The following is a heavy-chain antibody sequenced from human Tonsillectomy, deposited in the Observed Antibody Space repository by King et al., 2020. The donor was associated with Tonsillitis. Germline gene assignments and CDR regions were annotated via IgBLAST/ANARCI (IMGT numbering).Heavy chain of an antibody. V-gene: IGHV4-59*01. CDR3: AAGGSYINY. J-gene: IGHJ4*02. D-gene: IGHD1-26*01. CDR1: GGSISSYY. CDR2: IYYSGST. Sequence: VQLQESGPGLVKPSETLSLTCTVSGGSISSYYWSWIRQPPGKGLEWIGYIYYSGSTNYNPSLKSRVTISVDTSKNQSSLKLSSVTAADTAVYYCAAGGSYINYWGQGTLVTVSS.